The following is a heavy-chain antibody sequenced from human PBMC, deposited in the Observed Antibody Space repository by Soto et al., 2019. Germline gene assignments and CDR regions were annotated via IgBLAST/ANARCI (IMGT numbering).Heavy chain of an antibody. CDR3: ARVRYYSVTSGYDGYDY. D-gene: IGHD3-22*01. J-gene: IGHJ4*02. CDR2: IYTSGNA. V-gene: IGHV3-66*01. Sequence: EVQLVESGGGLVQPGGSLRLSCAASGFTVSNIYMSWVRQAPGKGLEWVSFIYTSGNAYYADSVKGRFTVSRDNSKNTLYLQMNSLRAEDTVVYYCARVRYYSVTSGYDGYDYWGQGTLFTVSS. CDR1: GFTVSNIY.